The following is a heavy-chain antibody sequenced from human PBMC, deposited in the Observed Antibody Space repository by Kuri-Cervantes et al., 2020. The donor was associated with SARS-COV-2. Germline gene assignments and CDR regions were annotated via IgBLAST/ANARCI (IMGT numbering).Heavy chain of an antibody. D-gene: IGHD4-11*01. CDR2: ISSSGSYI. CDR3: ARVTTVTEGY. V-gene: IGHV3-21*01. J-gene: IGHJ4*02. Sequence: GESLKISCAASGFTFSDYYMNWVRQAPGKGLEWVSSISSSGSYIYYADSVKGRFTISGDNAKNSLYLQMNSLRAEDTAVYYCARVTTVTEGYWGQGTLVTVSS. CDR1: GFTFSDYY.